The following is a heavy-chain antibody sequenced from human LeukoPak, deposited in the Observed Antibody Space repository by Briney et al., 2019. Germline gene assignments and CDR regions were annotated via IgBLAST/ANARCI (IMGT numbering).Heavy chain of an antibody. CDR2: INHSGST. V-gene: IGHV4-34*01. CDR1: GGSFSGYY. CDR3: ARGNPDRYCSGGSCRFDY. J-gene: IGHJ4*02. D-gene: IGHD2-15*01. Sequence: SETLSLTCAVYGGSFSGYYWSWIRQPPGKGLEWIGEINHSGSTNYNPSLKSRVTISVDTSKNQFSLELSSVTAADTAVYYCARGNPDRYCSGGSCRFDYWGQGTLVTVSS.